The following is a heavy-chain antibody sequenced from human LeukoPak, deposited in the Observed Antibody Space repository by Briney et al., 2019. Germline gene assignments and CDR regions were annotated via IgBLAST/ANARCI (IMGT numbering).Heavy chain of an antibody. CDR3: ARGRNSGLTNWFDP. V-gene: IGHV1-18*01. CDR1: GYTFTSYG. J-gene: IGHJ5*02. Sequence: ASVKVSCKASGYTFTSYGISWVRQAPGQGLEWMGWISAYNGNTNYAQKFQGRVTITADKSTSTAYMELSSLRSEDTAVYYCARGRNSGLTNWFDPWGQGTLVTVSS. D-gene: IGHD1-26*01. CDR2: ISAYNGNT.